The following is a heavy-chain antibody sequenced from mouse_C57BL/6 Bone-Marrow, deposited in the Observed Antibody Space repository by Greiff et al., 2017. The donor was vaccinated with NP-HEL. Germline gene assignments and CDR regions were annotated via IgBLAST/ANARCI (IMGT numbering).Heavy chain of an antibody. D-gene: IGHD1-1*01. Sequence: VKLQQSGPGLVQPSQSLSITCTVSGFSFTSYGVPWVRQSPGKGLEWLGVIWSGGSTDNNAAFISRLSILNDNSTSQVFFIMNSLQADDTAIYYCARNSHSTVVDFDYWGQGTTLTVSS. CDR1: GFSFTSYG. J-gene: IGHJ2*01. CDR3: ARNSHSTVVDFDY. CDR2: IWSGGST. V-gene: IGHV2-2*01.